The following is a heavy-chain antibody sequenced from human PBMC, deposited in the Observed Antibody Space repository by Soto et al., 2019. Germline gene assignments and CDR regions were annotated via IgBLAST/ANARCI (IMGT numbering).Heavy chain of an antibody. CDR3: ASKIIAVAGKDY. V-gene: IGHV4-4*02. Sequence: SETLSLTCAVSGGSISSSNWWSWVRQPPGKGLEWIGEIYHSGSTNYNPSLKSRVTISVDKSKNQFSLKLSSVTAADTAVYYCASKIIAVAGKDYWGQGTLVTVSS. J-gene: IGHJ4*02. D-gene: IGHD6-19*01. CDR2: IYHSGST. CDR1: GGSISSSNW.